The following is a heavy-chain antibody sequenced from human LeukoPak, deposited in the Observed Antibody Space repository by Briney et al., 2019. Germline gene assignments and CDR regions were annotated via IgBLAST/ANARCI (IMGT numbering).Heavy chain of an antibody. Sequence: ASVKVSCKASGYSITQNGISWVRQAPGQGLEWMGWISTKTGNTKYAQKFQDRVTMTTDSATTTAYMELRRLRSDDTAMYYCARDVQYYQSDWGQRTLVTVFS. CDR1: GYSITQNG. J-gene: IGHJ4*02. V-gene: IGHV1-18*01. CDR2: ISTKTGNT. D-gene: IGHD2-2*01. CDR3: ARDVQYYQSD.